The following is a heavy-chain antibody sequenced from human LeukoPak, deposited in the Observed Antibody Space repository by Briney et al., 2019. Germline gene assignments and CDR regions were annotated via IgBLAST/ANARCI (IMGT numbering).Heavy chain of an antibody. CDR1: GFTFSSYA. J-gene: IGHJ4*02. CDR2: ISYDGSNK. CDR3: AREGGYGGFDY. Sequence: GGSLRLSCAASGFTFSSYAMHWVRQAPGKGLEWVAVISYDGSNKYYADSVKGRFTISRDNSKNTLYLQMNSLRAEDTAVYYCAREGGYGGFDYWGQGTLVTVSS. V-gene: IGHV3-30-3*01. D-gene: IGHD5-12*01.